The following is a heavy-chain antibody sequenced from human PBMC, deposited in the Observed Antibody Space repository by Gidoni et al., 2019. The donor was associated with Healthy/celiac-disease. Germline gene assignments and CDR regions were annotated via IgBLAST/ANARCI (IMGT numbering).Heavy chain of an antibody. CDR2: IDPSDSYT. CDR1: GYSFTSYW. V-gene: IGHV5-10-1*01. J-gene: IGHJ4*02. CDR3: ARPAVAGGGGYYFDY. D-gene: IGHD6-19*01. Sequence: EVQLVQSGAEVKKPGESLRISCKGSGYSFTSYWSSWVRQMPGKGLEWTGGIDPSDSYTNYSPSFQGHVTISADKSISTAYLQWSSLKASDTAMYYCARPAVAGGGGYYFDYWGQGTLVTVSS.